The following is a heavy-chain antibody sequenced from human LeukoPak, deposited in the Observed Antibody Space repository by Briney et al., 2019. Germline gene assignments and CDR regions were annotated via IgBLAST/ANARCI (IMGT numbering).Heavy chain of an antibody. V-gene: IGHV4-39*01. CDR1: GGSLRSSGHW. CDR2: IHYSGKV. CDR3: ARQSGDQSSAWYFDA. J-gene: IGHJ4*02. Sequence: SETLSLTCTVSGGSLRSSGHWWVWIRQPPGKGLEWIGSIHYSGKVYYNPSLKSRVTTSVDTSTDQFSLRLSSATAADTAIYYCARQSGDQSSAWYFDAWGQGTLVTVSS. D-gene: IGHD6-19*01.